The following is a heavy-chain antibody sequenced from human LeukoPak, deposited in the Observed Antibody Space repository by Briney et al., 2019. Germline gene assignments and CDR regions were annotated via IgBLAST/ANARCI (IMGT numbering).Heavy chain of an antibody. V-gene: IGHV1-69*13. J-gene: IGHJ6*02. Sequence: ASVKVSCKASGGTFSSYAINWVRQAPGQGLEWMGGIIPIFGTANYAQKFQGRVTITADESTSTAYMELSSLRSEDTAVYYCARDWAYRSYGMDVWGQGTTVTVSS. CDR2: IIPIFGTA. CDR1: GGTFSSYA. CDR3: ARDWAYRSYGMDV. D-gene: IGHD5-18*01.